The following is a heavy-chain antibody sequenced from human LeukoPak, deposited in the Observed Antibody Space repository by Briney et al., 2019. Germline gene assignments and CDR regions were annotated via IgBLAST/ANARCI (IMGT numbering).Heavy chain of an antibody. D-gene: IGHD1-7*01. Sequence: GGSLRLSCAASGFTFSSYSMNWVRQAPGKGLEWVSSISSSSSYIYYADSVKGRFTISRDNSKNTLYLQMNSLRAEDTAVYYCAKEPVDWNYFYFDYWGQGTLVTVSS. CDR1: GFTFSSYS. V-gene: IGHV3-21*04. CDR3: AKEPVDWNYFYFDY. J-gene: IGHJ4*02. CDR2: ISSSSSYI.